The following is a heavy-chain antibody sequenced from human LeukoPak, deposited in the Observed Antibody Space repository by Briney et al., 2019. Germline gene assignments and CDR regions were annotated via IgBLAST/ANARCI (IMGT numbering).Heavy chain of an antibody. CDR2: ISAYNGNT. CDR3: ARVAEEYYYDSSGYYYYFDY. Sequence: GASVKVSCKASGYTFTSYGISWVRQAPGQGLEWMGWISAYNGNTNYAQKLQGRVTMTTDTSTSTAYMELRSLRSDDMAVYYCARVAEEYYYDSSGYYYYFDYWGQGTLVTVSS. V-gene: IGHV1-18*03. J-gene: IGHJ4*02. CDR1: GYTFTSYG. D-gene: IGHD3-22*01.